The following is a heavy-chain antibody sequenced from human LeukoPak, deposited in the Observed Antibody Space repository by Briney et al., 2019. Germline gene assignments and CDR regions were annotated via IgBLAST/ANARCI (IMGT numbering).Heavy chain of an antibody. V-gene: IGHV1-58*01. CDR3: AAVPNANAWYWDDAFDI. Sequence: SVKVSCKASGFTFTTSAVQWVRQARGQPLEWIGRIVVGSGNTDHAQKFQGRLTITRDTSTSTAYMELSSLTSDDTAVYYCAAVPNANAWYWDDAFDIWGQGTMVTVSS. J-gene: IGHJ3*02. D-gene: IGHD2-8*02. CDR2: IVVGSGNT. CDR1: GFTFTTSA.